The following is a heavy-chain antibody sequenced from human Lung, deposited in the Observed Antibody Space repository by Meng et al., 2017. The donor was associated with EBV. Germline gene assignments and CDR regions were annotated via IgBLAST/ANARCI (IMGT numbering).Heavy chain of an antibody. V-gene: IGHV4-31*03. CDR2: IYYSGIT. J-gene: IGHJ4*02. Sequence: VQLQESVPRLVEPSQTLSLICTVSGASISSAYNYWTWIRQRPGRGLEWIGYIYYSGITYYNPSLQSRLTISADTSKNQFSLMLTSLTAADTAVYYCARGADEYGGNAFDFWGQGALVTVSS. D-gene: IGHD4-23*01. CDR3: ARGADEYGGNAFDF. CDR1: GASISSAYNY.